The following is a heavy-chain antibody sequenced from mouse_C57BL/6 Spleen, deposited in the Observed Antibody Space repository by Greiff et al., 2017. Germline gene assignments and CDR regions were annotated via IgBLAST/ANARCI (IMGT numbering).Heavy chain of an antibody. CDR3: ARWGYYGSSEYFDY. D-gene: IGHD1-1*01. J-gene: IGHJ2*01. CDR1: GYTFTDYY. V-gene: IGHV1-26*01. CDR2: INPNNGGT. Sequence: EVQLQQSGPELVKPGASVKISCKASGYTFTDYYMNWVKQSHGKSLEWIGDINPNNGGTSYNQKFKGKDTLTVDKSSSTAYMELRSLTSEDSAVYYCARWGYYGSSEYFDYWGQGTTLTVSS.